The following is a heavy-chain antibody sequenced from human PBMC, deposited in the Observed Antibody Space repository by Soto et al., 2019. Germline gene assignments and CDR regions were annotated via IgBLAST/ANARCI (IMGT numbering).Heavy chain of an antibody. CDR3: ARASQMVINPYYYPMDV. V-gene: IGHV1-69*13. J-gene: IGHJ6*02. Sequence: GASVKVSCKASGGTFSSYAISWVRQAPGQGLEWMGGIIPIFGTANYAQKFQGRVTITADGSTSTAYMELSSLRSEDTAVYYCARASQMVINPYYYPMDVWGRGTTVAVAS. D-gene: IGHD3-22*01. CDR2: IIPIFGTA. CDR1: GGTFSSYA.